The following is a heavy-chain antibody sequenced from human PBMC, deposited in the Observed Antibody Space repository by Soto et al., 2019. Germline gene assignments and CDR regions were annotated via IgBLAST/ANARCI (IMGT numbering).Heavy chain of an antibody. CDR3: ARCSDRGGAKPKYYCYGMDV. V-gene: IGHV3-48*02. D-gene: IGHD2-15*01. CDR1: GFTFRSYS. J-gene: IGHJ6*02. Sequence: GGSMRLSCAAAGFTFRSYSMNWVRKAQGKGLEWVSYISSSSSTIYYADSVKGRFTISRDNAKNSLYLQMNSLRDEDTAVYYCARCSDRGGAKPKYYCYGMDVLGQGTTVTVSS. CDR2: ISSSSSTI.